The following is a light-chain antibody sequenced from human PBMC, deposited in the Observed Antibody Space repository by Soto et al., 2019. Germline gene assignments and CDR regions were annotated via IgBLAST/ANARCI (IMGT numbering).Light chain of an antibody. CDR3: QQYYSDFFT. CDR1: QSLLYSSNNKTY. CDR2: WAS. Sequence: DIVMTQSPDFLAVPLGERATINCRSSQSLLYSSNNKTYLAWYQHRPGQAPKMLIFWASARESGVPDRFSGSGSETHFTLTISRLQAEDASVYYCQQYYSDFFTFGQGTRLEIK. V-gene: IGKV4-1*01. J-gene: IGKJ2*01.